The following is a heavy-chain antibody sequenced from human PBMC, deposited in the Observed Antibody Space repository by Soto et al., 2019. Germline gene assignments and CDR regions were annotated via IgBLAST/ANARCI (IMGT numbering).Heavy chain of an antibody. CDR3: RSSSRYGPDV. CDR1: GGSITSSFY. J-gene: IGHJ6*02. Sequence: QLQLQESGPGLVKPSVTLSLSCTVSGGSITSSFYWGWIRQPPGKGLEWIGSIYGTGNTYYNPSLKGRVTISADTSKNQFSLNLISVTAADTAVYYCRSSSRYGPDVWGQGATVTVSS. D-gene: IGHD6-13*01. V-gene: IGHV4-39*01. CDR2: IYGTGNT.